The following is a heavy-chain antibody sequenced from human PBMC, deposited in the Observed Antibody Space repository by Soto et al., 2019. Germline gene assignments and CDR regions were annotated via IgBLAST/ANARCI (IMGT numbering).Heavy chain of an antibody. Sequence: ASVKVSCKASGYTFTSYAMHWVRQAPGQRLEWMGWINAGNGNTKYSQKFQGRVTITRDTSASTAYMELSSLRSEDTAVYYCASPQGRITGTIGSYYYGMDVWGQGTTVTVSS. J-gene: IGHJ6*02. V-gene: IGHV1-3*01. CDR3: ASPQGRITGTIGSYYYGMDV. CDR2: INAGNGNT. CDR1: GYTFTSYA. D-gene: IGHD1-7*01.